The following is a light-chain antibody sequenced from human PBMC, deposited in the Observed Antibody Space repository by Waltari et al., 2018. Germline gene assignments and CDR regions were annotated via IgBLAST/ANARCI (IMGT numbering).Light chain of an antibody. J-gene: IGLJ2*01. CDR3: SSYTTFGTVL. CDR2: DVN. Sequence: QSALTQPASVSGSPGPSLTISCTGARSDIGAFNDVSWYQQHPAKPPKVIIYDVNSRPSGVSSRFSGSKSGDTASLTISGLQAEDEAHYYCSSYTTFGTVLFGGGT. CDR1: RSDIGAFND. V-gene: IGLV2-14*03.